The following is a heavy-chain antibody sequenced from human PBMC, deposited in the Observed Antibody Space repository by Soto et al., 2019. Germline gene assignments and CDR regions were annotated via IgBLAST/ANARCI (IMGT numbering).Heavy chain of an antibody. D-gene: IGHD3-3*02. CDR1: GGSISSSSYY. J-gene: IGHJ4*02. V-gene: IGHV4-39*01. CDR3: ARCVLAPEFDY. Sequence: SETLSLTCTVSGGSISSSSYYWGWIRQPPGKGLEWIGSIYYSGSTYYNTSLKSRVTISVDTSKNQFSLKLSSVTAADTVVYYCARCVLAPEFDYWGQGTLVTVPS. CDR2: IYYSGST.